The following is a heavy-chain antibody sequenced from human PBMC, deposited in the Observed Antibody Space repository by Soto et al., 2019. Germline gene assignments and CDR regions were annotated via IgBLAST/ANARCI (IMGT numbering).Heavy chain of an antibody. CDR1: GFTFSNAW. J-gene: IGHJ3*02. D-gene: IGHD3-3*01. CDR3: TTDFTIFGVVIGAFDI. CDR2: IKSKTDGGTT. V-gene: IGHV3-15*01. Sequence: GGSLRLSCAASGFTFSNAWMSWVRQAPGKGLEWVGRIKSKTDGGTTDYAAPVKGRFTISRDDSKNTLYLQMNSLKTEDTAVYYCTTDFTIFGVVIGAFDIWGQGTMVTVSS.